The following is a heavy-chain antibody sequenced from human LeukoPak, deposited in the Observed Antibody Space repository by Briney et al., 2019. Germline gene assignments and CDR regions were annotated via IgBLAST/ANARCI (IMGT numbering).Heavy chain of an antibody. CDR2: IRYDGSNK. V-gene: IGHV3-30*02. J-gene: IGHJ6*02. CDR3: AKVSRYCSGGSCFRELYGMDV. Sequence: GGSLRLSCAVSGFTFSSYGMHWVRQAPGKGLEWVAFIRYDGSNKYYADSVKGRFTISRDNSKNTLYLQMNSLRAEDTAVYYCAKVSRYCSGGSCFRELYGMDVWGQGTTVTVSS. D-gene: IGHD2-15*01. CDR1: GFTFSSYG.